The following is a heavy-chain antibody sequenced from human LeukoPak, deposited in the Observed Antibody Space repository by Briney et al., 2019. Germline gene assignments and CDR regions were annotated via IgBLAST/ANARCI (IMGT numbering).Heavy chain of an antibody. CDR3: REERRRTSGSYGMYDYYSMDV. CDR2: INHSGIA. CDR1: GGSFSGYY. J-gene: IGHJ6*02. Sequence: SETLSLTCAVYGGSFSGYYWSWIRQPTGKGPEWIGEINHSGIANYNPSLKSRVAMSIDTSKNHFSLKLISVTAADTAVYYCREERRRTSGSYGMYDYYSMDVWGQGTTVTVSS. D-gene: IGHD1-26*01. V-gene: IGHV4-34*01.